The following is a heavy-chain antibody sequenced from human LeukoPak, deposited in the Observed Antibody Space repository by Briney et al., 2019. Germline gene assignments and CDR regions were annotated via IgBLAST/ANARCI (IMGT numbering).Heavy chain of an antibody. CDR2: ISYDGSNK. CDR3: ARDNGDYYFDY. J-gene: IGHJ4*02. V-gene: IGHV3-30*04. Sequence: GGSLRLSCAASGFTFDDYTMHWVRQAPGKGLEWVAVISYDGSNKYYADSVKGRFTISRDNSKNTLYLQMNSLRAEDTAVYYCARDNGDYYFDYWGQGTLVTVSS. D-gene: IGHD4-17*01. CDR1: GFTFDDYT.